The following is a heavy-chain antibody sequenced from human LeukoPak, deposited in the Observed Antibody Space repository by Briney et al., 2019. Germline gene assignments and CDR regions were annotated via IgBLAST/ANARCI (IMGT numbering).Heavy chain of an antibody. CDR1: GGSFSGYY. V-gene: IGHV4-34*01. J-gene: IGHJ4*02. Sequence: SETLSLTRAVYGGSFSGYYWSWIRQPPGKGLEWIGEINHSGSTNYNPSLKSRVTISVDTSKNQFSLKLSSVTAADTAVYYCARGPGVYCSSTSCYAYYFDYWGQGTLVTVSS. CDR2: INHSGST. CDR3: ARGPGVYCSSTSCYAYYFDY. D-gene: IGHD2-2*01.